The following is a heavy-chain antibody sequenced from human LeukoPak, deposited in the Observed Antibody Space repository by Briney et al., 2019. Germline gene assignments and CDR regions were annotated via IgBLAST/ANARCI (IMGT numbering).Heavy chain of an antibody. Sequence: PSETLSLTCTVSGGSISSGDYYWSWIRQPPGKGLEWIGYIYYSGSTYYNPSLKSRVTISVDTSKNQFSLKLSSVTAADTAVYYCVRAFNDAPSALSLDYWGQGTLVTVSS. CDR2: IYYSGST. J-gene: IGHJ4*02. CDR1: GGSISSGDYY. D-gene: IGHD1-1*01. V-gene: IGHV4-30-4*01. CDR3: VRAFNDAPSALSLDY.